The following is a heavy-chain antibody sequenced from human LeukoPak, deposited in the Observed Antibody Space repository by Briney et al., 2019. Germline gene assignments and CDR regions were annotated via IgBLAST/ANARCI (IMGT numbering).Heavy chain of an antibody. CDR3: AKPLPYGSLFDY. CDR2: INSDGSST. CDR1: GFTFSSYW. V-gene: IGHV3-74*01. J-gene: IGHJ4*02. D-gene: IGHD4-17*01. Sequence: PGGSLRLSCAASGFTFSSYWMHWVRQAPGKGLVWVSRINSDGSSTSYADSVKGRFTISRDNSNNTVYLQMNSLRAEDTAVYYCAKPLPYGSLFDYWGQGTLVTVSS.